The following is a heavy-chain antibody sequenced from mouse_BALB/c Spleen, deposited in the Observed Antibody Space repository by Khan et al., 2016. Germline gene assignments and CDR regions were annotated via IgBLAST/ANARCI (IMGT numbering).Heavy chain of an antibody. CDR3: AAYDGYCSAWFAY. J-gene: IGHJ3*01. D-gene: IGHD2-3*01. CDR2: INYSGIT. V-gene: IGHV3-2*02. Sequence: EVQLQESGPGLVKPSQSLSLTCTVTGYSITSDYAWNWIRQFPGNKLEWMGYINYSGITTYNPSLKSRISVTRDTSKNQFFLQLNSVTAEDTATNCCAAYDGYCSAWFAYWGQGTLVTVSA. CDR1: GYSITSDYA.